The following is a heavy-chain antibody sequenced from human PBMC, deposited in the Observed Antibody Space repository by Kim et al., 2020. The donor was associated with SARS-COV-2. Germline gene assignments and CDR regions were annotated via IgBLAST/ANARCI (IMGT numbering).Heavy chain of an antibody. Sequence: GGSLRLSCAASGFTFRSYGMSWVRQAPGKGLEWVSSISGSGGDTYYADSVKGRFTISRDDSRNTLYLQMISLRAEDTAVYYCATNQWALLGWGQGALVTV. D-gene: IGHD1-26*01. CDR3: ATNQWALLG. CDR2: ISGSGGDT. CDR1: GFTFRSYG. V-gene: IGHV3-23*01. J-gene: IGHJ4*02.